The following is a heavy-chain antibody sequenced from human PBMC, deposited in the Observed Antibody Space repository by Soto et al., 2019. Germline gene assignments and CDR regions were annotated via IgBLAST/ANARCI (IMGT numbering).Heavy chain of an antibody. V-gene: IGHV3-30-3*01. J-gene: IGHJ5*02. CDR2: ISYDGSNK. Sequence: GGSLRLSCAASGFTFSSYAMHWVRQAPGKGLEWVAVISYDGSNKYYADSVKGRFTISRDNSKNTLYLQMNSLRAEDTAVYYCARDKVPAAIKGWFDPWGQGTLVTVSS. D-gene: IGHD2-2*01. CDR1: GFTFSSYA. CDR3: ARDKVPAAIKGWFDP.